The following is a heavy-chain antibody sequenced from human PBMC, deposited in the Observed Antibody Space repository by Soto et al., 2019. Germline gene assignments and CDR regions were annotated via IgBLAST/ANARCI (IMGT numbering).Heavy chain of an antibody. V-gene: IGHV1-46*03. CDR1: GYTFTSYH. D-gene: IGHD6-13*01. CDR3: ARVWQQLVWDWFDP. CDR2: INPSGGST. Sequence: SMKVCCKASGYTFTSYHIHWVRQAPGQGLEWMGIINPSGGSTSYAQKFQGRVTMTRDTSTSTVYMELSSLRSEDTAVYYCARVWQQLVWDWFDPWGQGTLVTVSS. J-gene: IGHJ5*02.